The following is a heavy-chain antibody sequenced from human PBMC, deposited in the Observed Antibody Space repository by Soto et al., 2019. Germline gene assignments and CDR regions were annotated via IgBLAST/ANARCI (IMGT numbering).Heavy chain of an antibody. CDR1: GFTFSSYG. J-gene: IGHJ4*02. V-gene: IGHV3-30*18. CDR2: ISYDGSNK. Sequence: QVQLGESGGGVVQPGRSLRLSCAASGFTFSSYGMHWVRQAPGKGLEWVAVISYDGSNKYYADSVKGRFTISRDNSKNTLYLQMNSRRAEDTAVYYCAKDHGDYWGQGTLVTVSS. CDR3: AKDHGDY.